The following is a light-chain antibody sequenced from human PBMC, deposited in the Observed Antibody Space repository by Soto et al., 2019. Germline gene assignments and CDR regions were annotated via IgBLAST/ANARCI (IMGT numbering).Light chain of an antibody. CDR1: SSVVGNYKF. CDR2: EGD. V-gene: IGLV2-23*01. Sequence: QSVLTQPASVSGSPGQSITISCTGISSVVGNYKFVSWYQHHPGKAPKLMIYEGDKRPSGASDRFSASKSGITASLTISGLQADDEADYYCCSYAGSNWWVFGTGTKVTVL. J-gene: IGLJ1*01. CDR3: CSYAGSNWWV.